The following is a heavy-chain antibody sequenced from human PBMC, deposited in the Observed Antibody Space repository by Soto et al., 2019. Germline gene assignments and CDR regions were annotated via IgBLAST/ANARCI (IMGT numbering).Heavy chain of an antibody. CDR1: GDSLSSPTYY. CDR2: IYYSGRT. CDR3: ARETTEPKYYYGLDL. D-gene: IGHD4-17*01. Sequence: TSETLSLTCTVSGDSLSSPTYYWTWIRQPPGKGLEWIAHIYYSGRTIYNPSLQSRVAISVDTSKNQFYLELNSVTAADTAVYFCARETTEPKYYYGLDLWGQGTTVTV. J-gene: IGHJ6*02. V-gene: IGHV4-61*01.